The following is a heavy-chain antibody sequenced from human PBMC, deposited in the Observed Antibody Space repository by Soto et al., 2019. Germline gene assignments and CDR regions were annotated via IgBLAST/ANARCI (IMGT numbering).Heavy chain of an antibody. D-gene: IGHD2-21*02. J-gene: IGHJ6*02. CDR1: GGSISSYY. CDR3: VREDDGGDRDYYGLDV. CDR2: VFYTGST. Sequence: SETLSLTCTVSGGSISSYYWNWIRQPPGKGLEWIGSVFYTGSTNYNPSLKSRATMSLDTSKNQFSLTLSSVTAADTAVYHCVREDDGGDRDYYGLDVWGQGTMVTVSS. V-gene: IGHV4-59*12.